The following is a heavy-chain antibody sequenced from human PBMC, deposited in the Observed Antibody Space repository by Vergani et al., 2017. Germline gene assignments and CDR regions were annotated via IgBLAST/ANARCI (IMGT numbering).Heavy chain of an antibody. D-gene: IGHD3-10*01. J-gene: IGHJ4*02. Sequence: QITLKESGPTLVKPTPTLTLTCTFSGFSLSTSGVGVGWIRQPPGKALEWLALIYWNDDKRYSPSLKSRLTITKDTSKNQVVLTMTNMDPVDTATYYCAHSTQTEWFGELNFDYWGQGTLVTVSS. CDR2: IYWNDDK. CDR3: AHSTQTEWFGELNFDY. V-gene: IGHV2-5*01. CDR1: GFSLSTSGVG.